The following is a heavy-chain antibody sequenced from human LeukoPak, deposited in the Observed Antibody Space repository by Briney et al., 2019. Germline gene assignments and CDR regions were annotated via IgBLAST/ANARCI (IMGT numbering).Heavy chain of an antibody. V-gene: IGHV3-74*01. CDR2: INTDGSST. D-gene: IGHD1/OR15-1a*01. Sequence: GGSLRLSCAASGFTFSSYWMHWVRQAPGKGLMWVSGINTDGSSTSYADSVKGRFTISRDNAKNSLYLQMNSLRAEDTAVFYCARWNNDWEFDYWGQGTLVSVSS. CDR1: GFTFSSYW. CDR3: ARWNNDWEFDY. J-gene: IGHJ4*02.